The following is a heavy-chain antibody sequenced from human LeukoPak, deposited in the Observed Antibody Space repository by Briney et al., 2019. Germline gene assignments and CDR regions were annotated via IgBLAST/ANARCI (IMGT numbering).Heavy chain of an antibody. D-gene: IGHD2-2*01. V-gene: IGHV1-8*03. Sequence: ASVKVSCKASGYTFTGYDINWVRQAPGQGLEWMGWMNPNNSNTGYAPKFQGRVTITRDTSINTTYMELSSLISDDTAVYYCARAPEGYCSTTRCSTAEYFQHWGQGTLVTVSS. J-gene: IGHJ1*01. CDR3: ARAPEGYCSTTRCSTAEYFQH. CDR1: GYTFTGYD. CDR2: MNPNNSNT.